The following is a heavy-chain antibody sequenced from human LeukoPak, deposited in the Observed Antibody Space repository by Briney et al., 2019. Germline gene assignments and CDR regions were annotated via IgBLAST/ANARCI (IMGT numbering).Heavy chain of an antibody. V-gene: IGHV3-7*01. Sequence: QPGGSLRLSCATSGFTFGSYWMSWVRQAPEKGLEWVASIKQDGSEKYFVDSVKGRFTISRDNAKNSLYLQMNSLRAEDTAVYYCARDKIVGATYFDYWGQGTLVTVSS. J-gene: IGHJ4*02. D-gene: IGHD1-26*01. CDR3: ARDKIVGATYFDY. CDR2: IKQDGSEK. CDR1: GFTFGSYW.